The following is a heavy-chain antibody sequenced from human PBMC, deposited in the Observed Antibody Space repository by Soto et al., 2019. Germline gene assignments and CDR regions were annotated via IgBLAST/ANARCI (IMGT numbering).Heavy chain of an antibody. J-gene: IGHJ4*02. CDR3: AREKVGANDY. V-gene: IGHV1-8*01. Sequence: QVQLVQSGAEVKKPGASVKVSCTASGYTFTSYDINWVRQATGQGLEWMGWMNPNSGNTGYAQKRQGRVTMTRNTSISTDYMELTSLRTEDPAVYYSAREKVGANDYWGQGTLVTVSS. CDR2: MNPNSGNT. D-gene: IGHD1-26*01. CDR1: GYTFTSYD.